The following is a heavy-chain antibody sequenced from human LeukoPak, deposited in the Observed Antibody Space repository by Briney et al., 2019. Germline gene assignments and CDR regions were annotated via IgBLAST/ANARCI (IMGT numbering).Heavy chain of an antibody. D-gene: IGHD3-9*01. CDR1: GASVSDGNYY. CDR3: ARGPPGVLRYFDWFHFDY. V-gene: IGHV4-61*01. J-gene: IGHJ4*02. CDR2: IYYGGST. Sequence: SETLSLTCSVSGASVSDGNYYWSWIRQPPGKGLEWIGYIYYGGSTNYNPSLKSRVTISVDTSKNQFSLKLSSVTAADTAVYYCARGPPGVLRYFDWFHFDYWGQGTLVTVSS.